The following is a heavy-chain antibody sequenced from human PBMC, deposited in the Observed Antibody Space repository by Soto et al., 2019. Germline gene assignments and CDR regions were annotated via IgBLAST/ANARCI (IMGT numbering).Heavy chain of an antibody. D-gene: IGHD3-10*01. V-gene: IGHV3-7*01. Sequence: GGSLRLSGAASGFTFSFYWISWVRQAPWKGLEWLGTIKLDAIEKKYVDSVKRRFTMSRDNAKNSLYLQMDSLRAEDTAVYYCASDSGYGWGTSVTHYLEFFGRVTLLTFYS. J-gene: IGHJ4*01. CDR3: ASDSGYGWGTSVTHYLEF. CDR1: GFTFSFYW. CDR2: IKLDAIEK.